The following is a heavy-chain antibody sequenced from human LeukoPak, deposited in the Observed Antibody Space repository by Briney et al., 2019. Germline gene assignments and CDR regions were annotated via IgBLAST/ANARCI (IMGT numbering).Heavy chain of an antibody. CDR2: IIPIFGTA. CDR3: ARAAAAVYYYDSSGYDY. Sequence: SVKVSCKASGGTFSSYAISWVRQAPGQGLEWMGGIIPIFGTANYAQKFQDRVTITADESTSTAYMELSSLRSEDTAVYYCARAAAAVYYYDSSGYDYWGQGTLVTVSS. D-gene: IGHD3-22*01. CDR1: GGTFSSYA. J-gene: IGHJ4*02. V-gene: IGHV1-69*13.